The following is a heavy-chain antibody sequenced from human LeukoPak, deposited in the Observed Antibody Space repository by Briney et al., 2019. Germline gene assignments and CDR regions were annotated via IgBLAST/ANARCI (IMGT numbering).Heavy chain of an antibody. Sequence: GGSLRLACAASGFSFYNYAMTWVRQAPGKGLEWVSDITSGDRTYAADSVKGRFTISRDNSRNMLYLQMNSLRVDDTAVYYCAKDHLASGSYTGFDSWGQGTLVTVSS. CDR3: AKDHLASGSYTGFDS. V-gene: IGHV3-23*01. J-gene: IGHJ4*02. CDR1: GFSFYNYA. CDR2: ITSGDRT. D-gene: IGHD1-26*01.